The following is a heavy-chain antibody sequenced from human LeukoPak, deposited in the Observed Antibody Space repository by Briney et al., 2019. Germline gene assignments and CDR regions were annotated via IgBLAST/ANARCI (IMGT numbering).Heavy chain of an antibody. V-gene: IGHV3-48*03. CDR3: AKDPNGDYVGAFDY. CDR1: GFTFSSYE. D-gene: IGHD4-17*01. J-gene: IGHJ4*02. Sequence: GGSLRLSCAASGFTFSSYEMNWVRQAPGKGLEWVSYISSSGSTTSYADSVKGRFTISRDNSRNTLYLQMNSLRAEDTAIYYCAKDPNGDYVGAFDYWGPGTLVTVSS. CDR2: ISSSGSTT.